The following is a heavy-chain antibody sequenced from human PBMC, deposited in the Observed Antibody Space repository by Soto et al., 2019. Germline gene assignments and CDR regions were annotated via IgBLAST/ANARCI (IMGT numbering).Heavy chain of an antibody. D-gene: IGHD4-4*01. V-gene: IGHV3-30*18. Sequence: GGSLRLSCAASGFTFSSYGMHWVRQAPGKGLEWVAVISYDGSNKYYADSVKGRFTISRDNSKNTLYLQMNSLRAEDTAVYYCAKDIGDDYRSSGWFDPWGQGTLVTVSS. CDR1: GFTFSSYG. J-gene: IGHJ5*02. CDR2: ISYDGSNK. CDR3: AKDIGDDYRSSGWFDP.